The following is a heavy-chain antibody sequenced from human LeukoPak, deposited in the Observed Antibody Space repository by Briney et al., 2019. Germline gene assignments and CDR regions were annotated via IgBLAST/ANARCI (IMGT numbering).Heavy chain of an antibody. CDR2: ISSNGGST. V-gene: IGHV3-64*01. CDR1: GFTFSSYA. CDR3: ARNYYDSSGSYCLGDY. J-gene: IGHJ4*02. D-gene: IGHD3-22*01. Sequence: PGGSLRLSCTASGFTFSSYAMHWVRQAPGKGLEYVSTISSNGGSTYYANSVKGRFTISRDNSKNTLYLQMGSLRTEDMAVYYCARNYYDSSGSYCLGDYWGQGTLATVSS.